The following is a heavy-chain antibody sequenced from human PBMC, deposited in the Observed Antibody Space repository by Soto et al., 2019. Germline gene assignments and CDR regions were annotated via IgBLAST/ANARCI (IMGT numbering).Heavy chain of an antibody. CDR2: INPSGGST. D-gene: IGHD6-19*01. J-gene: IGHJ3*02. V-gene: IGHV1-46*03. CDR3: ARDRGIASSGWLRAFDI. CDR1: GYTFTIYY. Sequence: VSVNVSCKASGYTFTIYYMHWVRQAPGQGLEWMGIINPSGGSTSYAQKFQGRVTMTRDTSTSTVYMELSSLRSEDTAVYYCARDRGIASSGWLRAFDIWGQGTMVTVS.